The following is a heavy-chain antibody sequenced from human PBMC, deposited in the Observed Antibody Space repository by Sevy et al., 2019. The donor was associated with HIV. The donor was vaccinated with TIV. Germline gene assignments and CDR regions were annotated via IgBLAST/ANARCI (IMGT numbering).Heavy chain of an antibody. J-gene: IGHJ6*02. CDR1: GFTFSSYG. V-gene: IGHV3-30*02. CDR3: AKGVVVPAARLLLFYYYGMDV. Sequence: GGSLRLSCAASGFTFSSYGMHWVRQAPGKGLEWVAFIRYDGSNKYYADSVKGRFTISRDNSKNTLYLQMNSLRAEDTAVYYCAKGVVVPAARLLLFYYYGMDVWGQWTTVTVSS. D-gene: IGHD2-2*01. CDR2: IRYDGSNK.